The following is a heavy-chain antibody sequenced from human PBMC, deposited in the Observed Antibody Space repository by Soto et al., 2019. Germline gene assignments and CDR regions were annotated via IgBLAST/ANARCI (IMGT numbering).Heavy chain of an antibody. CDR1: GYTFTTYG. J-gene: IGHJ4*01. D-gene: IGHD4-17*01. V-gene: IGHV1-18*04. CDR3: ARVVKAGDYGDYGRYYFDY. CDR2: ISAYSGNT. Sequence: QVKLVQSGAEVKKPGASVKVSCKASGYTFTTYGITWVRQAPGQGLEWMGWISAYSGNTNYAQKLQGRLTVTTDTSTNTAYMDLRSLRSDDTAVYYCARVVKAGDYGDYGRYYFDYWGHGTLVTVSS.